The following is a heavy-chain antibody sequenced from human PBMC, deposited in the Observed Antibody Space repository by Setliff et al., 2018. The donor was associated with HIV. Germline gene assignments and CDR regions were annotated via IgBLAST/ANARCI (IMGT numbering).Heavy chain of an antibody. CDR3: TRGLGRSWSLGP. D-gene: IGHD6-13*01. J-gene: IGHJ5*02. CDR2: ITWNGVVT. V-gene: IGHV3-20*04. Sequence: LRLSCGASGFTFNDYAMNWVRQPPGKGLEWVSGITWNGVVTNYADSVKGRFTISRDNAKNSLYLQMNSLKAEDTAVYYCTRGLGRSWSLGPWGQGTLVTVSS. CDR1: GFTFNDYA.